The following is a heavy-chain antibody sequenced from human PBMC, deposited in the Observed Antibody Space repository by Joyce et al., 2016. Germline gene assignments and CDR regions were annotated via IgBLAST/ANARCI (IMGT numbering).Heavy chain of an antibody. J-gene: IGHJ4*02. CDR2: IYHSGNT. Sequence: QLQLQESGSGLVKPSQPLSLTCAVSGASVNSGGSYSWSWIRQPPGKGLEWIGYIYHSGNTYYNPSLKSRVTISIDTSKDQFSLNLKSVTAADTAVYYCARSNYYDSSGYYFDNWGQGTLVTVSS. CDR1: GASVNSGGSYS. V-gene: IGHV4-30-2*01. D-gene: IGHD3-22*01. CDR3: ARSNYYDSSGYYFDN.